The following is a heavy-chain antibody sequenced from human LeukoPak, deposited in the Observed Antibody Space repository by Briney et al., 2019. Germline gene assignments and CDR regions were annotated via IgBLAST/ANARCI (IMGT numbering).Heavy chain of an antibody. V-gene: IGHV3-23*01. Sequence: GGSLRLSCAASGFTFSSYAMSWVRQAPGKGLEWVSAISGGGGSTYYADSVKGRFTISRDNSKNTLSLQMNSLRAEDTAVYYCAKDVDILPLYYFDYWGQGTLVTVSS. J-gene: IGHJ4*02. CDR3: AKDVDILPLYYFDY. CDR1: GFTFSSYA. CDR2: ISGGGGST. D-gene: IGHD5-12*01.